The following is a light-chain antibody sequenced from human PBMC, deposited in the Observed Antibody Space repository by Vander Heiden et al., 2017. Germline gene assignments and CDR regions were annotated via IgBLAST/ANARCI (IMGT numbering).Light chain of an antibody. J-gene: IGLJ1*01. CDR3: QSYDSSNRV. Sequence: NFMLTQPHSVSESPGKTIPISCPRSSGSIASSYVQWYQQRPGSSPTTVIYEDNHRPSGVPDRFSGSIDSSANSATLTISGLKTEDEDDYVCQSYDSSNRVFGTGTKVTVL. CDR1: SGSIASSY. V-gene: IGLV6-57*01. CDR2: EDN.